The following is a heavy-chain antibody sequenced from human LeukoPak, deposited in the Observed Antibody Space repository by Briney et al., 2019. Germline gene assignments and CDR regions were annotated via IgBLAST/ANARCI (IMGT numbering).Heavy chain of an antibody. Sequence: KVSCKASGYTFTGYYMHWVRQAPGQGLEWMGWINPNSGGTNYARKFQGWVTMTRDTSISTAYMELSRLRSDDTAVYYCARSRITMIVVAHYYGMDVWGQGTTVTVSS. CDR2: INPNSGGT. CDR1: GYTFTGYY. J-gene: IGHJ6*02. CDR3: ARSRITMIVVAHYYGMDV. D-gene: IGHD3-22*01. V-gene: IGHV1-2*04.